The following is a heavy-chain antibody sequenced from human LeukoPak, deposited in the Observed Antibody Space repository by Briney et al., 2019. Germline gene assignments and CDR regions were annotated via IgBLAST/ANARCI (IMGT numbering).Heavy chain of an antibody. CDR1: GFTFSRYE. Sequence: GGSLRLSCAASGFTFSRYEMNWVRQAPGKGLEWVSNIIRSGSTIYYADSVKGRFTISRDNAKNSLYLQMNSLRAEDTAVYYCARQQMYFYDSSGWHYYGMDVWGQGTTVTVSS. V-gene: IGHV3-48*03. J-gene: IGHJ6*02. CDR2: IIRSGSTI. CDR3: ARQQMYFYDSSGWHYYGMDV. D-gene: IGHD3-22*01.